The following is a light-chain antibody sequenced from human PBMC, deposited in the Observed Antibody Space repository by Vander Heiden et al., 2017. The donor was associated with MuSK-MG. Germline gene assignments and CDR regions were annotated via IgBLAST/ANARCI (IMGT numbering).Light chain of an antibody. CDR3: LQYRTYPTT. CDR2: RAS. V-gene: IGKV1-17*01. Sequence: DIQMTQSPSSLSASVGDRVTITCRASQGIRTDLDWFQHKPGKAPRRLIFRASSLQSGVPSRFSGSGSGTEFTLTISSLQSEDFATYYCLQYRTYPTTFGHGTKVEMK. J-gene: IGKJ3*01. CDR1: QGIRTD.